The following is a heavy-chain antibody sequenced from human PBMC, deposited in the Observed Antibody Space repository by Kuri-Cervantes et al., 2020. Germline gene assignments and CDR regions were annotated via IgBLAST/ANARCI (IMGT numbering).Heavy chain of an antibody. V-gene: IGHV3-30-3*01. J-gene: IGHJ4*02. CDR1: GFTFSSYA. Sequence: GGSLRLSCAASGFTFSSYAMHWVRQAPGKGLEWVAVISYDGSNKYYADPVKGRFTISRDNSKNTLYLQMNSLKTEDTAVYYCTTNPTGTPQVDYWGQGTLVTVSS. D-gene: IGHD1-7*01. CDR2: ISYDGSNK. CDR3: TTNPTGTPQVDY.